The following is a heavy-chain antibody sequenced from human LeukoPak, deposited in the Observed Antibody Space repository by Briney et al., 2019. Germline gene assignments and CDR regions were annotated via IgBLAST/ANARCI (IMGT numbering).Heavy chain of an antibody. CDR3: AREMAYRSGYYSDYYYGMDV. V-gene: IGHV1-2*02. CDR1: GYTFTGYY. D-gene: IGHD3-22*01. CDR2: INPNSGGT. Sequence: GASVKVPCKASGYTFTGYYMHWVRQAPGQGLEWMGWINPNSGGTNYAQKFQGRVTMTRDTSISTAYMELSRLRSDDTAVYYCAREMAYRSGYYSDYYYGMDVWGQGTTVTVSS. J-gene: IGHJ6*02.